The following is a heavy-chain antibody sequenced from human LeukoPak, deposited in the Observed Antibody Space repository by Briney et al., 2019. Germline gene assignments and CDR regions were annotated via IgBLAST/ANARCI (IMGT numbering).Heavy chain of an antibody. V-gene: IGHV1-2*02. D-gene: IGHD7-27*01. CDR2: LNPKSGDT. J-gene: IGHJ4*02. CDR1: GYTLIDFY. CDR3: ARDLLTRDIY. Sequence: ASVRVSCKASGYTLIDFYIHWVRQAPGQGLEWMGWLNPKSGDTHYTQKFQGRFTLTTDTSINTAYMDLSRLTSDDTAVYYCARDLLTRDIYWGQGTLVTVSS.